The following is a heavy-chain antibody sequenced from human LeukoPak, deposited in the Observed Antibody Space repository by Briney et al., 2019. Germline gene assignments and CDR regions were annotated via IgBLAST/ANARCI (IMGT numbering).Heavy chain of an antibody. CDR1: GFTFSSYA. D-gene: IGHD3-10*01. CDR3: ARDPLFALALYGSGSYYNPYYFDY. J-gene: IGHJ4*02. Sequence: GGSLRLSCAASGFTFSSYAMHWVRQAPGKGLEWVAVISYDGSNKYYADSVKGRFTISRDNSKNTLYLQMNSLRAEDTAVYYCARDPLFALALYGSGSYYNPYYFDYWGQGTLVTVSS. CDR2: ISYDGSNK. V-gene: IGHV3-30*04.